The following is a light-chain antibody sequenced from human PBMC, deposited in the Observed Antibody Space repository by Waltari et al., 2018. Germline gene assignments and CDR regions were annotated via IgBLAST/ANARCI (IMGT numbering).Light chain of an antibody. CDR3: QQYGSSIMYT. V-gene: IGKV3-20*01. CDR2: GAS. Sequence: LSLSPGERATFSCRASQSLTKKYLAWYQQKPGQAPRLLIYGASSRAAGVPDRFSGSGSGTDFTLTISRLEPEDFAVYYCQQYGSSIMYTFGQGTKLEIK. J-gene: IGKJ2*01. CDR1: QSLTKKY.